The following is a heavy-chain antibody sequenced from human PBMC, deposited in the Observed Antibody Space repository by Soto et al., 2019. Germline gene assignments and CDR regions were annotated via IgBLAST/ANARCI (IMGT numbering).Heavy chain of an antibody. CDR3: ARELGYCTSFCCYDYYCFYIDV. Sequence: ASVKVSCKASGYTFTSYAIHWVRQAPGQRLEWMGWINAGNGNTKYSQRFQGRVTITRDTSASTAYMELSSLRSEDTAVYYCARELGYCTSFCCYDYYCFYIDVWGKGTTVTGSS. CDR1: GYTFTSYA. CDR2: INAGNGNT. J-gene: IGHJ6*03. V-gene: IGHV1-3*01. D-gene: IGHD2-2*01.